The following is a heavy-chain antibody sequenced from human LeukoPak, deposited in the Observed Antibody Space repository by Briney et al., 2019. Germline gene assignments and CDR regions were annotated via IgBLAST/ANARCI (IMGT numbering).Heavy chain of an antibody. V-gene: IGHV4-34*01. J-gene: IGHJ4*02. Sequence: SETLSLTCAVYGGSFSGYYWSWIRQPPGKGLEWIGEINHSGSTNYNPSLKSRVTISVDTSKNQFSLKLSSVTAADTAVYYCARRGPPRKYYFDYWGQGTLVTVSS. CDR2: INHSGST. CDR3: ARRGPPRKYYFDY. CDR1: GGSFSGYY.